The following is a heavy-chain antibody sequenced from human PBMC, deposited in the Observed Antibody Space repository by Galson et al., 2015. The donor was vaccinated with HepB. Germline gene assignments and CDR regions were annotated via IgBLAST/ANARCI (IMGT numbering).Heavy chain of an antibody. Sequence: SLRLSCAASTFSFSRYWMTWVRQAPGKGLEWVADIKQDGSEKYYVDSVKGRFTISKDSPKNSLYLQMNSLRAEDTAIYYCARGKYYFDYWGQGTLVTVSS. J-gene: IGHJ4*02. CDR1: TFSFSRYW. CDR3: ARGKYYFDY. CDR2: IKQDGSEK. V-gene: IGHV3-7*04.